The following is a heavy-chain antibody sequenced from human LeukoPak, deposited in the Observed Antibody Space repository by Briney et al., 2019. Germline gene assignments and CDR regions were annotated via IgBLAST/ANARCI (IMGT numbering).Heavy chain of an antibody. CDR1: GYSISSGYY. CDR2: INHSGST. V-gene: IGHV4-38-2*01. J-gene: IGHJ6*03. D-gene: IGHD2-2*01. Sequence: SETLSLTCAVSGYSISSGYYWGWIRQPPGKGLEWIGEINHSGSTNYNPSLKSRVTISVDTSKNQFSLKLSSVTAADTAVYYCARGHWDIVVVPAGYYYYMDVWSKGTTVTVSS. CDR3: ARGHWDIVVVPAGYYYYMDV.